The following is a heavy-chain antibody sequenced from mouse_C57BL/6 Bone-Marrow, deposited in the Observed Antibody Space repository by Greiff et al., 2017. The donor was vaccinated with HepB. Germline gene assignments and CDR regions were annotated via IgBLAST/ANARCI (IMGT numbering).Heavy chain of an antibody. Sequence: QVQLKQSGAELVRPGASVTLSCKASGYTFTDYEMHWVKQTPVHGLEWIGAIDPETGGTAYNQKFKGKAILTADKSSSTAYMELRSLTSEDAAVYYCTRWEGYGPDYWGQGTTLTVSS. J-gene: IGHJ2*01. D-gene: IGHD2-2*01. CDR1: GYTFTDYE. V-gene: IGHV1-15*01. CDR2: IDPETGGT. CDR3: TRWEGYGPDY.